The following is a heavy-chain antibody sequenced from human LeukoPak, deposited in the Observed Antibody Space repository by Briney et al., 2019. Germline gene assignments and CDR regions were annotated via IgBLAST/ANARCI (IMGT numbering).Heavy chain of an antibody. Sequence: ASVKVSCKASGYTFTSYYMHWVRQAPGQGLEWMGWMNPSSGDTAYAQKFLGRVTLTRDTSISTAYMELSSLRSDDTAVYYCARARSGDFDYWGQGTLVTVSS. CDR2: MNPSSGDT. CDR1: GYTFTSYY. V-gene: IGHV1-2*02. J-gene: IGHJ4*02. D-gene: IGHD7-27*01. CDR3: ARARSGDFDY.